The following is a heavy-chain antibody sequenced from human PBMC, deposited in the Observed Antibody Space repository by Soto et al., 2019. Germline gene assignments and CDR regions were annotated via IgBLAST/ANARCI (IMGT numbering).Heavy chain of an antibody. CDR2: IIPIFGTA. Sequence: ASVKVSCKASGGTFSSYAISWVRQAPGQGLEWMGGIIPIFGTANYAQKFQGRVTITADKSTSTAYMELSSLRPEDTAVYYCASFLAGAPNAFDIWGQGTMVTVS. CDR3: ASFLAGAPNAFDI. V-gene: IGHV1-69*06. D-gene: IGHD1-26*01. J-gene: IGHJ3*02. CDR1: GGTFSSYA.